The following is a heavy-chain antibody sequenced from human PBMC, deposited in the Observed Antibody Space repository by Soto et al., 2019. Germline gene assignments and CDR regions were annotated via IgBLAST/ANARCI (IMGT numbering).Heavy chain of an antibody. Sequence: QVQLQQWGAGLLKPSETLSLTGAVYGGSFSGYYWSWIRQPPGKGLEWIGEINHSGSTNYNPSLKRRVTISVDTSKNQFSLKLSSVTAADTAVYYCARDRAAAIDYWGQGTLVTVSS. J-gene: IGHJ4*02. D-gene: IGHD6-13*01. CDR3: ARDRAAAIDY. V-gene: IGHV4-34*01. CDR1: GGSFSGYY. CDR2: INHSGST.